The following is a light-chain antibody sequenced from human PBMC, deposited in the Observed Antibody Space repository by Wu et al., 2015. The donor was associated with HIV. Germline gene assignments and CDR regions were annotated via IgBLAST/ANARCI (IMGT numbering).Light chain of an antibody. J-gene: IGKJ2*01. Sequence: DIQMTQSPSTLSASIGDRVNVTCRASRTVINWLAWYQQKPGKAPKVLIYKASSLESGVPSRFSGSGSGTEFTLTISSLQPDDFATYFCQQYNTYPYTFGQGTKLGDQT. CDR1: RTVINW. V-gene: IGKV1-5*03. CDR2: KAS. CDR3: QQYNTYPYT.